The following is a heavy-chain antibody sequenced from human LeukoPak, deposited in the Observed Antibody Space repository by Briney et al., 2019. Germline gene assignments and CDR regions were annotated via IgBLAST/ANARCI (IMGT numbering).Heavy chain of an antibody. V-gene: IGHV3-33*01. CDR2: IWYDGSNE. Sequence: GGSLRLSCAASGLTFSSYGMHWVRQAPGKGLEWVAIIWYDGSNEYYADSVKGRFTISRDNSKNTLYLQMNSLRAEDTAVYYCARALWPYYFDYWGQGTLVTVSS. CDR3: ARALWPYYFDY. CDR1: GLTFSSYG. J-gene: IGHJ4*02. D-gene: IGHD2-21*01.